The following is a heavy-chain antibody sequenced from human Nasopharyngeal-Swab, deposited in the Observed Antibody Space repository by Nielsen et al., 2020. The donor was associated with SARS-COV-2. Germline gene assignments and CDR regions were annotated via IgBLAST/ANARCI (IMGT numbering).Heavy chain of an antibody. V-gene: IGHV1-46*01. CDR3: ARDAGDFYTKDQSYFDY. J-gene: IGHJ4*02. Sequence: WVRQAPGQGLEWMGIINPTGGSTTYAQKFQGRVIMTRDTSTSTLYMELRGLRSEDTAVYFCARDAGDFYTKDQSYFDYWGQGSPVTVSS. CDR2: INPTGGST. D-gene: IGHD3-3*01.